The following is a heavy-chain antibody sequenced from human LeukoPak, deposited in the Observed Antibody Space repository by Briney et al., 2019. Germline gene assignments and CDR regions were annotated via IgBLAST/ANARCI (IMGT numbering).Heavy chain of an antibody. J-gene: IGHJ4*02. CDR3: ARDLAVAGTADDY. CDR2: IWYDGSNK. CDR1: GFTFSSYG. D-gene: IGHD6-19*01. Sequence: GVSLRLSCAASGFTFSSYGMHWVRQAPGKGLEWVAVIWYDGSNKYYADSAKGRFTISRDNSKNTLYLQMNSLRAEDTAVYYCARDLAVAGTADDYWGQGTLVTVSS. V-gene: IGHV3-33*01.